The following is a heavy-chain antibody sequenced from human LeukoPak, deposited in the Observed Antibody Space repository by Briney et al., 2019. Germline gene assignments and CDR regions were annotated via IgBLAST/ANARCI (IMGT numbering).Heavy chain of an antibody. CDR3: ARRAADGRTDFDY. J-gene: IGHJ4*02. Sequence: GGSLRLSCAASGFTVSSNYMSWVRQAPGKGLEWVSVIFTGGSTYYADSVKSRFTISRDNSKNTLYLQMNSLRAEDTGVYYCARRAADGRTDFDYWGQGTLVTVSS. CDR2: IFTGGST. D-gene: IGHD6-13*01. V-gene: IGHV3-66*01. CDR1: GFTVSSNY.